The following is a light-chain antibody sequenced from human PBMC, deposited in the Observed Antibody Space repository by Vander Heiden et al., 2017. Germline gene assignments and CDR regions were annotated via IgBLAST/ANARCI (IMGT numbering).Light chain of an antibody. J-gene: IGLJ1*01. CDR2: TNN. V-gene: IGLV1-44*01. CDR3: AAWEDSLNVHYV. Sequence: VTISRSGSISNIGSNTVNWYQQLPGTAPKLLIYTNNQRPSGVPDRFSGSKSGTSASLAISGLQSEDEADYYCAAWEDSLNVHYVFGTGTKVTVL. CDR1: ISNIGSNT.